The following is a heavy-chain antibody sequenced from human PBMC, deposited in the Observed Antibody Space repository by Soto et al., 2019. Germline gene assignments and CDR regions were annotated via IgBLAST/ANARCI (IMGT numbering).Heavy chain of an antibody. V-gene: IGHV3-30*18. D-gene: IGHD2-15*01. Sequence: QVQLVESGGGVVQPGRSLRLSCAASGFTFSSYGMHWVRQAPGKGLEWVAVISYDGSNKYYADSVKGRFTISRDNSKNTLYMQMNNLRAEDTAVYYCAKVIRSCSGGSCYSFWAFDIWGQGTMVIVSS. J-gene: IGHJ3*02. CDR1: GFTFSSYG. CDR3: AKVIRSCSGGSCYSFWAFDI. CDR2: ISYDGSNK.